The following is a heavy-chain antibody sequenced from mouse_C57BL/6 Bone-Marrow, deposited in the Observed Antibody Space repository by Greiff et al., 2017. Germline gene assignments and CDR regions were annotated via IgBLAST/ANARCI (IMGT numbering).Heavy chain of an antibody. CDR3: ARDVRAQATGFAY. J-gene: IGHJ3*01. Sequence: EVHLVEPGGGLVKPGGSLKLSCAASGFTFSSYAMSWVRQTPEKRLEWVATISDGGSYTYYPDNVKGRFTISGDNAKNNLYLQMSHLKSEDTAMYYCARDVRAQATGFAYWGQGTLVTVSA. V-gene: IGHV5-4*01. CDR2: ISDGGSYT. D-gene: IGHD3-2*02. CDR1: GFTFSSYA.